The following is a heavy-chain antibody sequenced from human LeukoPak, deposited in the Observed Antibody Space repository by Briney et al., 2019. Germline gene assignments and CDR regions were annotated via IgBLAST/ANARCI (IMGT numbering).Heavy chain of an antibody. CDR1: GGTFSSYA. CDR2: IIPIFGTA. CDR3: ARGGMAVAEYYYFDY. Sequence: ASVKVSCKASGGTFSSYAISWVRQAPGQGLEWMGGIIPIFGTANYAQKFQGRVTITTDESTSTAYMELSSLRSEDTAVYYCARGGMAVAEYYYFDYWAREPWSPSPQ. V-gene: IGHV1-69*05. J-gene: IGHJ4*02. D-gene: IGHD6-19*01.